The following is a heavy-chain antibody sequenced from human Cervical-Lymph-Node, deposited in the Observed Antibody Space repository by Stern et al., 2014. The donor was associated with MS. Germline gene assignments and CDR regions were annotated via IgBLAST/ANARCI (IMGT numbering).Heavy chain of an antibody. J-gene: IGHJ3*02. CDR2: IYPSGRP. CDR1: GGSISSSTG. Sequence: QLQLQESGPGLVTPSGTLSLTCAVSGGSISSSTGWSWVRQPPGKGLEWIGDIYPSGRPNYNPSLKSRLTISVDKSNKHFSLRLSSVTAADTAVYYCARRGPMTTLTEDAFPIWGQGTMVTVSS. V-gene: IGHV4-4*02. D-gene: IGHD4-17*01. CDR3: ARRGPMTTLTEDAFPI.